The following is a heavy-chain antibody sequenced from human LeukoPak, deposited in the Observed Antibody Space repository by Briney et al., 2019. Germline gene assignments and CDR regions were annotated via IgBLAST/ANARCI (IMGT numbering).Heavy chain of an antibody. J-gene: IGHJ5*02. V-gene: IGHV3-23*01. CDR1: GFTFSSYV. D-gene: IGHD1-1*01. CDR2: ISEDGRT. Sequence: PGGSLKLSCEASGFTFSSYVMNWVRQAPGEGLEWVSVISEDGRTYYADSVKGRFTISRDNAKNTLYLQMNNMRAEDTAVYYCAKGSTNWDGYKGKYDPWGQGTLVTV. CDR3: AKGSTNWDGYKGKYDP.